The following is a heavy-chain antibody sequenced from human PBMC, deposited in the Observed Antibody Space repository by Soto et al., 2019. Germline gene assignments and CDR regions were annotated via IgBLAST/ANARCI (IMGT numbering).Heavy chain of an antibody. CDR2: IIPIFGTA. D-gene: IGHD6-13*01. CDR1: GGTFSSYA. V-gene: IGHV1-69*13. Sequence: SVKVSCKASGGTFSSYAISWVRQAPGQGLEWMGGIIPIFGTANYAQKFQGRVTITADESTSTAYMELSSLRSEDTAVYYCARYASRESNWFDPWGQGTLVTVSS. J-gene: IGHJ5*02. CDR3: ARYASRESNWFDP.